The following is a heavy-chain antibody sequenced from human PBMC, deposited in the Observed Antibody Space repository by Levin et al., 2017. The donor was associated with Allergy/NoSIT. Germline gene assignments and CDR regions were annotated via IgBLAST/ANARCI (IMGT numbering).Heavy chain of an antibody. D-gene: IGHD3-22*01. CDR2: VSYSDYT. Sequence: SETLSLTCTVSGASVSSVTYYWNWIRQSPGKGLEWIGYVSYSDYTNYSPSLRSRVTISMDTSKNQFSLNLNSVTAADTAVYYCARGPYDSRVRFDYWGQGNLVTVSS. CDR1: GASVSSVTYY. CDR3: ARGPYDSRVRFDY. V-gene: IGHV4-61*01. J-gene: IGHJ4*02.